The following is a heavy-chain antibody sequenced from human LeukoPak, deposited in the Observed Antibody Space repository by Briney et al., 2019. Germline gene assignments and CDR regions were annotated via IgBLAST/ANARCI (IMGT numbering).Heavy chain of an antibody. V-gene: IGHV1-2*02. D-gene: IGHD3-10*01. CDR1: GYTFTGYY. CDR2: INPNSGGT. CDR3: ARGKEGSGSYYKPFDY. Sequence: ASVKVSCKASGYTFTGYYMHWVRQAPGQGLEWMGWINPNSGGTNYAQKFQGRVTMTRDTSISTAYMELSRLRSDDTAVYYCARGKEGSGSYYKPFDYWGQGTLVTVSS. J-gene: IGHJ4*02.